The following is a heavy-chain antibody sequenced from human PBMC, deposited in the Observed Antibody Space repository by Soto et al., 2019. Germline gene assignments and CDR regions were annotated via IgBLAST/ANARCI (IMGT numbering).Heavy chain of an antibody. Sequence: GASVKVSCKASGGTFSSYAISWVRQAPGQGLEWMGGIIPIFGTANYAQKFQGRVTITADESTSTAYMELSSLRSEDTAVYYCARPAASVVTYMNYCYYGMDVWGQGTTVTVSS. V-gene: IGHV1-69*13. J-gene: IGHJ6*02. CDR1: GGTFSSYA. D-gene: IGHD2-15*01. CDR2: IIPIFGTA. CDR3: ARPAASVVTYMNYCYYGMDV.